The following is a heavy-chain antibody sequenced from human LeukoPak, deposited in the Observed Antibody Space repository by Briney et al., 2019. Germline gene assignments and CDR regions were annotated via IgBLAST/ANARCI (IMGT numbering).Heavy chain of an antibody. J-gene: IGHJ5*02. D-gene: IGHD6-13*01. V-gene: IGHV3-48*03. CDR1: GFIFSNHE. CDR3: ARTLIAAVGASKNWLDP. Sequence: GGSLRLSCAAFGFIFSNHEMNWVRQAPGKGLQWVSYNSSTGRTIYYADSVKGRFTVSRDNAKNSLYLQMNSLRAEDTAVYYCARTLIAAVGASKNWLDPWGQGTLVTVSS. CDR2: NSSTGRTI.